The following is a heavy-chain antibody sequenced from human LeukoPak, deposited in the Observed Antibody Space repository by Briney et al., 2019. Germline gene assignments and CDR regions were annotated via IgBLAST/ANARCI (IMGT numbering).Heavy chain of an antibody. Sequence: GGSLRLSCAASGFTFSNSAMHWVRQAPGKGLEWMAVISYDGTNKYYADSVKGRFTISRDNAKNSLCLQMNSLRAEDTAVYYCARDRGDFWSGYYFFDYWGQGTLVTVSS. J-gene: IGHJ4*02. D-gene: IGHD3-3*01. V-gene: IGHV3-30-3*01. CDR3: ARDRGDFWSGYYFFDY. CDR1: GFTFSNSA. CDR2: ISYDGTNK.